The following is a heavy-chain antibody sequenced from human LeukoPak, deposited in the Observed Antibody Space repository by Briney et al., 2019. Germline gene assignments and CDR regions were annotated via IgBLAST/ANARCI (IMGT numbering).Heavy chain of an antibody. V-gene: IGHV3-23*01. CDR1: GFTFSSYA. Sequence: GGSLRLSCAASGFTFSSYAMSWVRQAPGKGLEWVSAISGSGGSTYYADSVKGRFTISRDNSKNTLYLQMNSLRAEDTAVYYCARDTVRFGGMDVWGQGTTVTVSS. D-gene: IGHD3-10*01. J-gene: IGHJ6*02. CDR2: ISGSGGST. CDR3: ARDTVRFGGMDV.